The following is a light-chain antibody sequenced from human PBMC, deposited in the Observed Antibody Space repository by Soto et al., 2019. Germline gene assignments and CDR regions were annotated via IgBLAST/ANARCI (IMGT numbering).Light chain of an antibody. CDR3: QQYNSYSPWT. CDR1: QSISNW. J-gene: IGKJ1*01. CDR2: DAS. Sequence: DIQMTQSPSTLSASIGDRVTITCRASQSISNWLAWLQQKPGKAPKVLIFDASNLGSGVPSRFSGSGSGTAFTLTISSLQPGDFGNYYCQQYNSYSPWTFGQGTKVEIK. V-gene: IGKV1-5*01.